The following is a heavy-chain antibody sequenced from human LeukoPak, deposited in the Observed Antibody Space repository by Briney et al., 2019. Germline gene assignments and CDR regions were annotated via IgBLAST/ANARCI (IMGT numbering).Heavy chain of an antibody. CDR3: ATTFCIDAWFDG. CDR1: GYTFTAYY. CDR2: INPNSGGT. Sequence: ASVKVSCKASGYTFTAYYMHWVRQAPGQGLEWMGWINPNSGGTNYAQKFQGRVTMTRDTSISTAYMELSRLRSDDKAVYYCATTFCIDAWFDGRGQGTLVTVSS. V-gene: IGHV1-2*02. J-gene: IGHJ5*02.